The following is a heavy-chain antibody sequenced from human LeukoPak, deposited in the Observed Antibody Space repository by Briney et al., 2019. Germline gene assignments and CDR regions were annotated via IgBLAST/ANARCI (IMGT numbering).Heavy chain of an antibody. CDR2: ITLSGST. J-gene: IGHJ4*01. Sequence: SETLSLTCAVYGGSFSNYCWSWIRQPPGKGLEWIGEITLSGSTNYNPSLKSRVSISVDTSKNQFSLRLTSVTAADTAVYYCAPIFGDYSDFDYWGQGTLVTVSS. CDR1: GGSFSNYC. CDR3: APIFGDYSDFDY. D-gene: IGHD4-17*01. V-gene: IGHV4-34*01.